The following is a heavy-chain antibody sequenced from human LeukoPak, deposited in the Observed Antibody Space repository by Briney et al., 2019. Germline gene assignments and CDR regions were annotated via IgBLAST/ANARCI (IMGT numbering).Heavy chain of an antibody. CDR2: ISGSGGST. Sequence: GGSLRLSYAASGFTFSDYAMNWVRQAPGKGLEWVSAISGSGGSTYYADSVKGRFTISRDNSKNTLSLQMNSLRAEDTAVYYCASGTTSAYWGQGTLVTVSS. CDR3: ASGTTSAY. CDR1: GFTFSDYA. V-gene: IGHV3-23*01. D-gene: IGHD4-11*01. J-gene: IGHJ4*02.